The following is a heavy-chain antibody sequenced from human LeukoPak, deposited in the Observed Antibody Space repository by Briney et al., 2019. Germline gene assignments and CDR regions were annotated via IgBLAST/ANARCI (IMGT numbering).Heavy chain of an antibody. V-gene: IGHV3-20*01. D-gene: IGHD5-24*01. CDR3: ARGFSEGDGYFGYFDY. Sequence: PGGSLRLSCAASGFTFDDYGMSWVRQAPGKGLEWVSGINWNGGSTGYADSVKGRFTISRDNAKNSLYLQMNSLRAEDTALYHCARGFSEGDGYFGYFDYWGQGTLVTVSS. CDR2: INWNGGST. J-gene: IGHJ4*02. CDR1: GFTFDDYG.